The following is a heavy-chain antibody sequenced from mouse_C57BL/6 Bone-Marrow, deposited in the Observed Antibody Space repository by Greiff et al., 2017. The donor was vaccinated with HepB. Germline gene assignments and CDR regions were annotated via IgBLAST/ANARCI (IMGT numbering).Heavy chain of an antibody. CDR1: GYTFTSYW. V-gene: IGHV1-7*01. Sequence: QVQLQQSGAELAKPGASVKLSCKASGYTFTSYWMHWVKQRPGQGLEWIGYLNPSSGYTKYNQKFKDKATLTAYKSSSTAYMQLSSLTYEDSAVYYCASYGSRMVDYWGQGTSVTVSS. CDR2: LNPSSGYT. D-gene: IGHD1-1*01. J-gene: IGHJ4*01. CDR3: ASYGSRMVDY.